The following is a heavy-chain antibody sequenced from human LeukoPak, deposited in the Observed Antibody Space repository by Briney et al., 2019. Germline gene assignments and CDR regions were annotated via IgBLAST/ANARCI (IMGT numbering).Heavy chain of an antibody. CDR2: ISHSRGT. CDR3: ARDTL. D-gene: IGHD2-2*02. J-gene: IGHJ4*02. CDR1: GGSFSGYY. Sequence: SETLSLTCAVYGGSFSGYYWSWIRQPPGKGLEWIREISHSRGTNYNPSLKSRVTISVDTSKNQFSLKLSSVTAADTAVYYCARDTLWGQGTLVTVSS. V-gene: IGHV4-34*01.